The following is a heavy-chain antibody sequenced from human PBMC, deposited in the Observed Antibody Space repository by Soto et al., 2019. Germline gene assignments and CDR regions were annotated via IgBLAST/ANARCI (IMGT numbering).Heavy chain of an antibody. CDR3: TRVFYDSSGYPTLGR. J-gene: IGHJ4*02. Sequence: EVQLVESGGDLVQPGGSLKLSCAASGFTFSDSAFHWVRQASGKGLEWLGRIGNKANNYATIYAASGKGSFTISRDDSKNTAYLQMSSLKTEDTAVYYCTRVFYDSSGYPTLGRWGQGTLVTVSS. D-gene: IGHD3-22*01. CDR2: IGNKANNYAT. V-gene: IGHV3-73*02. CDR1: GFTFSDSA.